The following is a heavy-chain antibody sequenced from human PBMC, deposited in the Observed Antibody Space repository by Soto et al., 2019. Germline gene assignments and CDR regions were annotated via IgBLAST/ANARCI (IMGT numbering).Heavy chain of an antibody. CDR1: GYTFTSYG. V-gene: IGHV1-18*01. D-gene: IGHD4-17*01. CDR2: ISAYNGNT. CDR3: ARALRMTSGYYYYGMDV. Sequence: QVQLVQSGAEVKKPGASVKVSCKASGYTFTSYGISWVRQAPGQGLEWMGWISAYNGNTNYAQKLQGRVTMTTDTCTSPAYMELRSLRSDDTAVYYCARALRMTSGYYYYGMDVWGQGTTVTVSS. J-gene: IGHJ6*02.